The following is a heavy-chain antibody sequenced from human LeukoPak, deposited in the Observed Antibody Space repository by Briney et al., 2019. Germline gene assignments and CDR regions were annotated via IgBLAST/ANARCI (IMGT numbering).Heavy chain of an antibody. CDR3: ARLRLEPLFYFDY. CDR2: IYYSGST. V-gene: IGHV4-59*05. Sequence: PSETLSLTCTVSGGSISSYYWSWIRQPPGKGLEWIGSIYYSGSTYYNPSLKSRVTISVDTSKNQFSLKLSSVTAADTAVYYCARLRLEPLFYFDYWGQGTLVTVSS. D-gene: IGHD1-1*01. J-gene: IGHJ4*02. CDR1: GGSISSYY.